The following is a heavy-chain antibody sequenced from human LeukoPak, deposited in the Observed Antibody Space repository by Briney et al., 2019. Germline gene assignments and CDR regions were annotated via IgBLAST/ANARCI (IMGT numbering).Heavy chain of an antibody. CDR3: ARHQIYYYDSSGSDY. D-gene: IGHD3-22*01. Sequence: SETLSLTCAVSGYSISSGYYWGWIRQPPGKGLEWIGSIYHSGSTYYNPSLKSRVTISVDTSKNQFSLKLSSVTAANTAVYYCARHQIYYYDSSGSDYWGQGTLVTVSS. CDR1: GYSISSGYY. J-gene: IGHJ4*02. CDR2: IYHSGST. V-gene: IGHV4-38-2*01.